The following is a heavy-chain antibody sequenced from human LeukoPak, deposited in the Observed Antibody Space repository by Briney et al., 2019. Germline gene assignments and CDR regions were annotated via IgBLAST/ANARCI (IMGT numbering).Heavy chain of an antibody. CDR2: IQENGNEK. J-gene: IGHJ4*02. V-gene: IGHV3-7*01. CDR3: ARRGVDGALDY. Sequence: GGSLRLSCAASEFTFSIYRMSWVRQAPGKGLEWVANIQENGNEKSYVDSVKGRFTISRDNAKNSLYLQMNSLRAEDTAVYYCARRGVDGALDYWGQGTLVTVSS. CDR1: EFTFSIYR. D-gene: IGHD5-24*01.